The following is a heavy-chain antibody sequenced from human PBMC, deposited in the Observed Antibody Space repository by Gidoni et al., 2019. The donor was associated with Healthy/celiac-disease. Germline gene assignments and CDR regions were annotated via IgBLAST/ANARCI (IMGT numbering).Heavy chain of an antibody. V-gene: IGHV6-1*01. J-gene: IGHJ4*02. CDR1: WDSVSTNRSA. D-gene: IGHD3-16*02. CDR2: TYYRSKWYN. Sequence: QVQLQQSGPALVKPSQTLSLTCAIAWDSVSTNRSAWNRSRQSPSRGLEWLGRTYYRSKWYNDYAVSVKSRITIITDTSKNQFSLQLNSVTPEDTAVYYCARDSRITFGGVIVDYWGQGTLVTVSS. CDR3: ARDSRITFGGVIVDY.